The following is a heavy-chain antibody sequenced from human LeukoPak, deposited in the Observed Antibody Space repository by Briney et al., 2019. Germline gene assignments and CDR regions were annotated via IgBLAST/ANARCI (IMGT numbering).Heavy chain of an antibody. V-gene: IGHV4-34*01. D-gene: IGHD3-10*01. J-gene: IGHJ5*02. CDR3: ARGVLEISSGSYVGVRNWFDP. CDR1: GGSFSGYY. Sequence: SETLSLTCAVYGGSFSGYYWSWLRQPPGKGLEWSGEINHSGSTNYNPSLKSRVTITVDTSKNQFSLKLSSVRAAETDVYYCARGVLEISSGSYVGVRNWFDPWGQGTLVTVSS. CDR2: INHSGST.